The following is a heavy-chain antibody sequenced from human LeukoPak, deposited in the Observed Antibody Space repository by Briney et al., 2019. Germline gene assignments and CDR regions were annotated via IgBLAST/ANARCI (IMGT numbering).Heavy chain of an antibody. CDR3: ARPLLYGSGSYNLLGN. D-gene: IGHD3-10*01. CDR1: GHTFTSYD. Sequence: GASVKVSCKASGHTFTSYDINWVRQATGQGLEWMGWMNPNSGNTGYAQKFQGRVTMTRNTSISTAYMELSSLRSEDTAVYYCARPLLYGSGSYNLLGNWGQGTLVTVSS. J-gene: IGHJ4*02. CDR2: MNPNSGNT. V-gene: IGHV1-8*01.